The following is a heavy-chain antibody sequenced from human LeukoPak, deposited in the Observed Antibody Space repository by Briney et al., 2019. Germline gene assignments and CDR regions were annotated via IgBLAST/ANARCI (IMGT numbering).Heavy chain of an antibody. V-gene: IGHV3-23*01. Sequence: PGGSLRLSCAASGFTFSSYPMSWVRQPPGKGLEWVSAISGSGGSTYYADSVKGRFTISRDNAKNSLYLQMNSLRAEDTAIYYCTRVGYIDEGIDYWGQGTLVTVSS. D-gene: IGHD5-24*01. CDR3: TRVGYIDEGIDY. CDR2: ISGSGGST. CDR1: GFTFSSYP. J-gene: IGHJ4*02.